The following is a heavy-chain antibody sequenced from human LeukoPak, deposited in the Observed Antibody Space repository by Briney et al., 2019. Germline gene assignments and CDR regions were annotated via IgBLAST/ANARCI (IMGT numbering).Heavy chain of an antibody. V-gene: IGHV3-30*03. CDR1: GFTFSSYG. CDR2: ISYDGTNK. J-gene: IGHJ4*02. Sequence: GGSLRLSCAASGFTFSSYGMHWVRQAPGKGLEWVAVISYDGTNKYYADSVRGRFTISRDNSKNTLYLQMDSLRTEDTAVYYCARVELYASGWYGAIDYWGQGTLVAVSS. D-gene: IGHD6-19*01. CDR3: ARVELYASGWYGAIDY.